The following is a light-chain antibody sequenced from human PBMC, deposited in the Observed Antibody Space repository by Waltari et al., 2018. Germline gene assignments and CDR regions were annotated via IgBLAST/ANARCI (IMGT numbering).Light chain of an antibody. CDR2: NDS. CDR1: NIGSKS. J-gene: IGLJ3*02. Sequence: SYVLIQPPSVSVAPGKTDTITCGGDNIGSKSVHWYQQRPGQAPALVINNDSDRPSGIAERLSGSNSGNTATLTISRVEAGDEADYYCQVWDSYSAHVVFGGGTKLTVL. V-gene: IGLV3-21*04. CDR3: QVWDSYSAHVV.